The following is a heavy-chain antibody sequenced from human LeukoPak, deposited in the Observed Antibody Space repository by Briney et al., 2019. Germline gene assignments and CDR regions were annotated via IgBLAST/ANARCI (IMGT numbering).Heavy chain of an antibody. CDR1: GFIFTNYF. J-gene: IGHJ4*02. CDR3: AREGSLPLDY. V-gene: IGHV3-7*01. D-gene: IGHD1-14*01. Sequence: GGSLRLSCAASGFIFTNYFMSWVRQAPGKGLEWVASIKHDGSEKYYVDSVRGRFTISRDNTMNSLYLQMSSLRAEDTAVYYCAREGSLPLDYWGQGTLVTVSS. CDR2: IKHDGSEK.